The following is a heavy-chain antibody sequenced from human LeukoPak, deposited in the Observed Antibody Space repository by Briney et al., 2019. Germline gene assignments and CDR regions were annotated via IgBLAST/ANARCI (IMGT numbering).Heavy chain of an antibody. J-gene: IGHJ4*02. CDR1: GFTVSSNY. CDR3: ARDRRNNY. Sequence: GGSLRLSCAASGFTVSSNYMSWVRQAPGKGLEWVANIKQDGSEKYYVDSVKGRFTISRDNAKNSLYLQMNSLRAEDTAVYYCARDRRNNYWGQGTLVTVSS. CDR2: IKQDGSEK. V-gene: IGHV3-7*03.